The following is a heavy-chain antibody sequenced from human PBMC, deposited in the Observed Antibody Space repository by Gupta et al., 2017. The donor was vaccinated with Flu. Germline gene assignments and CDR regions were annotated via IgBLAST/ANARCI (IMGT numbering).Heavy chain of an antibody. D-gene: IGHD2-2*01. CDR3: ATGYCSSTSCTNYYYGMDV. CDR2: VDPEDGET. V-gene: IGHV1-69-2*01. J-gene: IGHJ6*02. Sequence: VQQAPGKGLEWMGLVDPEDGETIYAEKFQGRVTITADTSTDTAYMELSSLRSEDTAVYYCATGYCSSTSCTNYYYGMDVWGQGTTVTVSS.